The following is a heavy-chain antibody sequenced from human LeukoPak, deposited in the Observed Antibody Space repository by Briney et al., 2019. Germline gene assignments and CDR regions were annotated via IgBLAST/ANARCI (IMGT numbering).Heavy chain of an antibody. CDR3: AATMGGSGYYYYYMDV. D-gene: IGHD4/OR15-4a*01. CDR2: INHSGST. CDR1: GGSFSGYD. J-gene: IGHJ6*03. V-gene: IGHV4-34*01. Sequence: SETLSLTCAVYGGSFSGYDWSWLRQPPGKGLEWIGEINHSGSTNYNPSLTSRVTISVDTSKNQFSLNLSSVTAADTAVYYCAATMGGSGYYYYYMDVWGKGTTVSVSS.